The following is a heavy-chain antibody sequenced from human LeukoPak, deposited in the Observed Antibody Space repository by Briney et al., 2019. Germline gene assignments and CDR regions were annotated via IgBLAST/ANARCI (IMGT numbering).Heavy chain of an antibody. CDR1: GFTFSAYS. V-gene: IGHV3-48*04. J-gene: IGHJ5*02. Sequence: GGSLRLSCAASGFTFSAYSMHWVRQAPGKGLEWVSYISGSGSTKYYADSVKGRFTISRDNAKKSVYLQMNSLRAEDTAVYYCARVGNSGYDLNWFDPWGQGTLVTVSS. CDR3: ARVGNSGYDLNWFDP. D-gene: IGHD5-12*01. CDR2: ISGSGSTK.